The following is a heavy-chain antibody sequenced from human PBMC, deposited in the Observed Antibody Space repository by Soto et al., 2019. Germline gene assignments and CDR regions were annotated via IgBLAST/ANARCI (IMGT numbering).Heavy chain of an antibody. J-gene: IGHJ6*02. CDR2: IIPLFGTT. CDR3: VRGLTEGYYGVEV. Sequence: QVQLVQSGAEVKTPGSAVKVSCKASGGAFSSVDISWVRQAPGQGLDWMGGIIPLFGTTNYAEKFQGRGTITADASTSTAFMELSSLTSEDTAVYYCVRGLTEGYYGVEVWGQGTTVIVSS. CDR1: GGAFSSVD. V-gene: IGHV1-69*01. D-gene: IGHD2-15*01.